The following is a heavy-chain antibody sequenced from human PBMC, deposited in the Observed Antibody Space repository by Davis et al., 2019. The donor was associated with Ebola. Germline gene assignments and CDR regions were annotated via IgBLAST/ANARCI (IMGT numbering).Heavy chain of an antibody. D-gene: IGHD3-3*01. V-gene: IGHV4-39*07. J-gene: IGHJ2*01. CDR1: GGSISSSSYF. Sequence: SETLSLTCTVSGGSISSSSYFWGWIRQPPGKGLEWIANVYYTGTTYYNPSLKSRVTISVDTSKKQFSLKLTSVTAADTAVYFCARSPITISGVLVPLYWFFDLWGRGTLVTVSS. CDR3: ARSPITISGVLVPLYWFFDL. CDR2: VYYTGTT.